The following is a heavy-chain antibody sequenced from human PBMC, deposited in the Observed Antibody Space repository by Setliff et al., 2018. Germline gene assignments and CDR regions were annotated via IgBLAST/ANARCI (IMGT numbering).Heavy chain of an antibody. CDR1: GDSMSGAS. CDR3: ARREIAVAGDPFEP. CDR2: VFPNGAS. J-gene: IGHJ4*02. D-gene: IGHD6-19*01. Sequence: SETLSLTCSASGDSMSGASIWSWIRQPPGRGLEFMGYVFPNGASKYDPSLKGRVTISVDKSKNQFSLSLTSVTAADTAVYYCARREIAVAGDPFEPWGQGTLVTVSS. V-gene: IGHV4-4*08.